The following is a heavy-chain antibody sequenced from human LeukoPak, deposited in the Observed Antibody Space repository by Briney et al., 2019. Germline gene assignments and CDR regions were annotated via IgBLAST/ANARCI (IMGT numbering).Heavy chain of an antibody. V-gene: IGHV1-2*02. CDR3: ARVDTAMVIDY. CDR2: IHPRRGDT. D-gene: IGHD5-18*01. CDR1: GYSFTAFY. J-gene: IGHJ4*02. Sequence: GASVKVSCKTSGYSFTAFYIHWVRQAPGQGLEWMGWIHPRRGDTNYAQKFQGRVTITADKSTSTAYMELSSLRSEDTAVYYCARVDTAMVIDYWGQGTLVTVSS.